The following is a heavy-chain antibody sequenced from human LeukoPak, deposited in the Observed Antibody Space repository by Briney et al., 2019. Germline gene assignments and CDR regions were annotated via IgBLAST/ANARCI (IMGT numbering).Heavy chain of an antibody. CDR2: ISGSGGST. CDR1: GFTFSSYP. Sequence: GGSLRLSCAASGFTFSSYPMSWVRQAPGKGLEWVSAISGSGGSTDYADSVKGRFTISRDNSKNTLYVHMNSLRAEDMAIYYCAKERDSAFDSWGRGTLVTVSS. CDR3: AKERDSAFDS. V-gene: IGHV3-23*01. D-gene: IGHD4-11*01. J-gene: IGHJ4*02.